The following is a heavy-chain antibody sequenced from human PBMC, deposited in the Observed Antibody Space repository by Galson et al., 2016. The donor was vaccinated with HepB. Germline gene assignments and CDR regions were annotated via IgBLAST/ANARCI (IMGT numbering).Heavy chain of an antibody. J-gene: IGHJ4*02. D-gene: IGHD3-10*01. V-gene: IGHV1-18*01. CDR2: ISAYNGNT. CDR3: ARGPLLFGELAIDY. CDR1: GYTFSSYG. Sequence: SVKVSCKASGYTFSSYGISWVRQAPGQGLEWMGWISAYNGNTNYAQKLQGRVTMTTDTSTSTAYMELRSLRSDDTAVYYCARGPLLFGELAIDYWGQGTLVTVSS.